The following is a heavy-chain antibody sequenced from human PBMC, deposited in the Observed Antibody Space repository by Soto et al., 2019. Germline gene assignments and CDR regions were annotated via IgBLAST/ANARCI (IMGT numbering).Heavy chain of an antibody. CDR2: ISYDGSNK. CDR3: AKDLRRRGVTAPMGY. CDR1: GFTFSSYG. Sequence: QVQLVESGGGVVQPGRSLRLSCAASGFTFSSYGMHWVRQAPGKGLEWVAVISYDGSNKYYADSVKGRFTISRDNSKNTMYLKMKSQRDEDTAVYYCAKDLRRRGVTAPMGYWGQGTLVTVSS. J-gene: IGHJ4*02. D-gene: IGHD2-21*02. V-gene: IGHV3-30*18.